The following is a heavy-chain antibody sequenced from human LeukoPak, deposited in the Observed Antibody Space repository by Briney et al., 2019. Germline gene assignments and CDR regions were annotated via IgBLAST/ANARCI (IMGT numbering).Heavy chain of an antibody. Sequence: GGSLRLSCAASGFTFNNYGMHGVRQAPGKGLEWVAVISYDGRNKHYPDSVKGRFTISRDTSTDTLWLQMDSLRTEDTAVYYCAKGPLRGTAAAIDYWGQGTLVTVSS. CDR2: ISYDGRNK. V-gene: IGHV3-30*18. D-gene: IGHD2-2*01. J-gene: IGHJ4*02. CDR1: GFTFNNYG. CDR3: AKGPLRGTAAAIDY.